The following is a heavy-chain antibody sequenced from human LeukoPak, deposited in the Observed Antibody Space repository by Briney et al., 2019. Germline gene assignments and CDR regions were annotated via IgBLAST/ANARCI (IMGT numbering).Heavy chain of an antibody. CDR1: GYTFTSYY. J-gene: IGHJ6*03. Sequence: AASVKVSCKASGYTFTSYYMHWVRQAPGQGLEWMGIINPSGGSSNYAQKFQGRVTMTRDTSTSTVYMELSSLRSEDTAVYYCARVAYYYYYMDVWGKGTTVTVSS. V-gene: IGHV1-46*01. CDR3: ARVAYYYYYMDV. CDR2: INPSGGSS.